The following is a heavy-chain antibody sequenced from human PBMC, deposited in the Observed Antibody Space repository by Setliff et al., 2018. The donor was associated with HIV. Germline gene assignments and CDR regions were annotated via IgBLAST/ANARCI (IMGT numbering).Heavy chain of an antibody. CDR1: GYNFNTCY. CDR3: ARVYCSTTSCNDEYFYDY. CDR2: INPGSRSA. Sequence: ASVKVSCKASGYNFNTCYIHFIRQAPGHGLEWMGVINPGSRSADYAQKFQGRVTLTRDTSTGTVYTQLSSLRSDDTAVYYCARVYCSTTSCNDEYFYDYWGQGTLVTVS. V-gene: IGHV1-46*02. D-gene: IGHD2-2*01. J-gene: IGHJ4*01.